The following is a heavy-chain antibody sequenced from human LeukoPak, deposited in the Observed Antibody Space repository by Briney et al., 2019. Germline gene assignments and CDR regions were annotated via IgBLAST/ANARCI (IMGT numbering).Heavy chain of an antibody. CDR2: IYYSGST. J-gene: IGHJ5*02. V-gene: IGHV4-30-4*01. Sequence: PSETLSLTCTVSGGSISSGDYYWSWIRQPPGKGLEWIGYIYYSGSTYYNPSLKSRVTISVDTSKNQYSLKLSSVTAADTAVYYCAAATTIVVVPAASFDPWGQGTLVTVS. CDR3: AAATTIVVVPAASFDP. D-gene: IGHD2-2*01. CDR1: GGSISSGDYY.